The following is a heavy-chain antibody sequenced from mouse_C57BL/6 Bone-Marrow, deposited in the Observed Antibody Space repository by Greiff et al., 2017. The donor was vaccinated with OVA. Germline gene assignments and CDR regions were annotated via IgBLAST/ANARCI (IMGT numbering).Heavy chain of an antibody. CDR2: ISSGGSYT. CDR1: GFTFSSYG. D-gene: IGHD2-3*01. V-gene: IGHV5-6*02. CDR3: ARPDGYYYDY. J-gene: IGHJ4*01. Sequence: DVMLVESGGDLVKPGGSLKLSCAASGFTFSSYGMSWVRQTPDKRLEWVATISSGGSYTYYPDSVKGRFTISRDNAKNTLYLQMSSLKSEDTAMYYCARPDGYYYDYWGQGTSVTVSS.